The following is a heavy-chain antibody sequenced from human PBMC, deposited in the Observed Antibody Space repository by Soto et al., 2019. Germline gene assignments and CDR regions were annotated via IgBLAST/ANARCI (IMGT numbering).Heavy chain of an antibody. CDR1: GFSFSDYS. CDR2: ISSSSDKT. J-gene: IGHJ4*02. V-gene: IGHV3-48*02. D-gene: IGHD2-21*02. CDR3: ARLPKGSLVTA. Sequence: LVESGGALVYPGGSLRLSCIGSGFSFSDYSMNWVRQAPGKGLQWVSYISSSSDKTYYTDSVKGRFIVSRDNAKNALFLEMNSLRDDDTATYFCARLPKGSLVTAWGQGTRVTVSS.